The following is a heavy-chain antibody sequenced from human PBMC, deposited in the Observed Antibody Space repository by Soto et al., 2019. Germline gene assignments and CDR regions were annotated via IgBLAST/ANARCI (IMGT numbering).Heavy chain of an antibody. D-gene: IGHD3-22*01. CDR1: GYTFTSYG. CDR3: AIRAGSPSGYYGDYYGMDV. CDR2: ISAYNGNT. Sequence: GASVKVSCKASGYTFTSYGISWVRQAPGQGLEWMGWISAYNGNTNYAQKLQGRVTMTTDTSTSTAYMELRSLRSDDTAVYYCAIRAGSPSGYYGDYYGMDVWGQGTTVNVSS. J-gene: IGHJ6*02. V-gene: IGHV1-18*01.